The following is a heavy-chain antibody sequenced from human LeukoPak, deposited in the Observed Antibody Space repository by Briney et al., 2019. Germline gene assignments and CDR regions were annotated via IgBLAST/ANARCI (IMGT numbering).Heavy chain of an antibody. Sequence: PGGSLRLSCAASGFTFSNYWMSWVRQAPGKGLEWVTNIKQDGSEKYYVDSVKGRFTISRDNAKNSLYLQMNSLRAEDTAVYYCARGYGNYGYWGQGTLVTVSS. V-gene: IGHV3-7*01. CDR1: GFTFSNYW. J-gene: IGHJ4*02. CDR2: IKQDGSEK. D-gene: IGHD4-11*01. CDR3: ARGYGNYGY.